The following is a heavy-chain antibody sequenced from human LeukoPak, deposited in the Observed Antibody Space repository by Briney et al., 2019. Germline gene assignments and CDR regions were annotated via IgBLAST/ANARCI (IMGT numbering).Heavy chain of an antibody. CDR1: GGSISGYY. CDR3: ARELVVVAATPYYYGMDV. D-gene: IGHD2-15*01. J-gene: IGHJ6*02. CDR2: IYTSGST. Sequence: SETLSLTCTVSGGSISGYYWSWVRQPAGKGLEWIGRIYTSGSTNYNPSLKSRVTMSVDTSKNQFSLKLSSVTAAHTAVYYCARELVVVAATPYYYGMDVWGQGTTVTVSS. V-gene: IGHV4-4*07.